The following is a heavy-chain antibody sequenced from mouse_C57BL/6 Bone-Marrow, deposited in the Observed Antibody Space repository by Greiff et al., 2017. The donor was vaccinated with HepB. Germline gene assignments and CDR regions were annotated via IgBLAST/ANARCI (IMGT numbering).Heavy chain of an antibody. CDR3: TRRTGGFAY. D-gene: IGHD4-1*01. CDR1: GFTFSSYA. Sequence: EVKLMESGEGLVKPGGSLKLSCAASGFTFSSYAMSWVRQTPEKRLEWVAYISSGGDYIYYADTVKGRFTISRDNARNTLYLQMSSLKSEDTAMYYCTRRTGGFAYWGQGTLVTVSA. J-gene: IGHJ3*01. CDR2: ISSGGDYI. V-gene: IGHV5S21*01.